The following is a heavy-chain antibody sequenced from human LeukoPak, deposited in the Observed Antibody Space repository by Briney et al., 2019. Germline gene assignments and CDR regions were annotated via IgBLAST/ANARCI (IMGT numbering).Heavy chain of an antibody. CDR1: GGSISSYY. V-gene: IGHV4-59*01. CDR2: IYYSGST. J-gene: IGHJ4*02. D-gene: IGHD3-9*01. Sequence: SETLSLTCTVSGGSISSYYWSWIRQPPGKGLEWIGYIYYSGSTNYNPSLKSRVTISVDMSKNQFSLKLSSVTAADTAVYYCARSEGYVLRYFDWGQGTLVTVSS. CDR3: ARSEGYVLRYFD.